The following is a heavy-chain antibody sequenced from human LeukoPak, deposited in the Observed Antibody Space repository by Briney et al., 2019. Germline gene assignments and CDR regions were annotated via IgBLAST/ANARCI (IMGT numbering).Heavy chain of an antibody. V-gene: IGHV1-18*01. CDR1: GYTFTSYG. J-gene: IGHJ4*02. D-gene: IGHD1-26*01. CDR2: ISAYNGNT. CDR3: ARDRALCSGSYQESGY. Sequence: ASVKVSCKASGYTFTSYGISWVRQAPGQGLEWMGWISAYNGNTNYAQKLQGRVTMTTDTSTSTAYMELRSLRSDDTAVYYCARDRALCSGSYQESGYWGQGTLVTVSS.